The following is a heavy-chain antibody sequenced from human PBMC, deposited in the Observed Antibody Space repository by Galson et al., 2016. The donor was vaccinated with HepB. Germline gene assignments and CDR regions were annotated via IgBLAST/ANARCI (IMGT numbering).Heavy chain of an antibody. CDR3: AKSLLGVTPLSYYYGMDV. Sequence: SLRLSCAASGFTFSNYVMNWVRQAPGKGLEWVSAISGSGTNTYYEDSVKGRFTISRDNSKNTLFLQMNSLRAEDTAAYYCAKSLLGVTPLSYYYGMDVGGKGTTVTSSS. J-gene: IGHJ6*04. D-gene: IGHD2-21*02. CDR1: GFTFSNYV. V-gene: IGHV3-23*01. CDR2: ISGSGTNT.